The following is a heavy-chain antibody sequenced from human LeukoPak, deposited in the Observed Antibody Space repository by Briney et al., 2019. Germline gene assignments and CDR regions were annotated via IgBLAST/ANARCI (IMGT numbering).Heavy chain of an antibody. CDR1: GYTFTSYY. Sequence: ASVKVSCKASGYTFTSYYMHWVRQAPGQGLEWMGIINPSGGSTSYAQKFQGRVTMTRDTSTSTVYMELSSLRSEDTAVYCCAREIVVVPAAIRYYFDYWGQGTLVTVSS. V-gene: IGHV1-46*01. J-gene: IGHJ4*02. D-gene: IGHD2-2*01. CDR2: INPSGGST. CDR3: AREIVVVPAAIRYYFDY.